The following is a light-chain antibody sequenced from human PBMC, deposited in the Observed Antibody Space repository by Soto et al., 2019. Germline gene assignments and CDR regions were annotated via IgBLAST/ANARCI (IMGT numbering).Light chain of an antibody. V-gene: IGKV1-13*02. CDR3: QQFNV. CDR1: QGIGSA. Sequence: AIQLTQSQSSLSASVGDRVTITCRASQGIGSALAWYQQKPGKAPKLLIYDATSLESGVPSRFSGSGSGTDFTLTISSLQPEDFATYYCQQFNVFGGGTKVEIK. CDR2: DAT. J-gene: IGKJ4*01.